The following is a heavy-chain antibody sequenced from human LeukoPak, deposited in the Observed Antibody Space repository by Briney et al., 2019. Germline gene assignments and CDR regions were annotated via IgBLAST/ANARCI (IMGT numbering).Heavy chain of an antibody. CDR2: IRYDGSNK. Sequence: GGSLRLPCAASGFTFSSYGMHWVRQASCKGLEWVAVIRYDGSNKYYADSVKGRFTISRDNAKNTLNLQMNSLRAEDTAVYYCARDLGQYYDTSDNWFDPWGQGTLVTVSS. D-gene: IGHD3-22*01. CDR3: ARDLGQYYDTSDNWFDP. V-gene: IGHV3-33*01. CDR1: GFTFSSYG. J-gene: IGHJ5*02.